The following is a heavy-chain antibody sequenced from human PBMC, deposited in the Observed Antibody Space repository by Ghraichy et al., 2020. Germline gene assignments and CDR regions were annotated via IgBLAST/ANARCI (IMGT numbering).Heavy chain of an antibody. Sequence: GGSLRLSCAASGFTFSRYWMSWVRQAPGKGLEWVANINQGGSGGYYVDSVKGRFTISRDNTKDSLSLQMNSLRVEDTAVYYCARGGQSGSSWENWYFDLWGRGTLVTVSS. CDR3: ARGGQSGSSWENWYFDL. CDR1: GFTFSRYW. J-gene: IGHJ2*01. V-gene: IGHV3-7*01. CDR2: INQGGSGG. D-gene: IGHD6-13*01.